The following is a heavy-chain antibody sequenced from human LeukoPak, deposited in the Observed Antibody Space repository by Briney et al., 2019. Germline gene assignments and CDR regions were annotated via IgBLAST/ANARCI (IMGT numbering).Heavy chain of an antibody. D-gene: IGHD3-3*01. V-gene: IGHV3-23*01. J-gene: IGHJ5*02. CDR2: ISGSGGST. CDR3: AKDPRNYDFWSGSWFDP. CDR1: GFTFSSYA. Sequence: GGSQRLSCAASGFTFSSYAMSWVRQAPGKGLEWVSAISGSGGSTYYADSVKGRFTISRDNSKNTLYLQMNSLRAEDTAVYYCAKDPRNYDFWSGSWFDPWGQGTLVTVSS.